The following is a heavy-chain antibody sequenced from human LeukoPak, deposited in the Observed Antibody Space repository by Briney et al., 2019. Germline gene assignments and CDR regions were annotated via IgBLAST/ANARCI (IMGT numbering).Heavy chain of an antibody. CDR3: ARGGGFEEVDQYFDY. D-gene: IGHD2-15*01. V-gene: IGHV1-69*05. CDR2: IIPIFGTA. CDR1: ESTFSSYA. Sequence: ASVKVSCKASESTFSSYAFSWVRQAPGQGLEWMGGIIPIFGTANYAQKFQGRVTITTDESTSTAYMELSSLRPEDTAVYYCARGGGFEEVDQYFDYWGQGTLVTVSS. J-gene: IGHJ4*02.